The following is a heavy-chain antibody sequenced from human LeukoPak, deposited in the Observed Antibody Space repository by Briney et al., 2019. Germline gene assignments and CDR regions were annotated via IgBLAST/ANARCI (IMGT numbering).Heavy chain of an antibody. D-gene: IGHD6-13*01. CDR2: IYDSGTT. CDR1: RGSIRTYY. CDR3: ARRSSWTNYEYFQH. Sequence: PSETLSLTCTVSRGSIRTYYWSWIRQSPGKGLEWIGYIYDSGTTKYNPSLKSRVTISVDTSKNQFSLKLSSVTAADTAVYYCARRSSWTNYEYFQHWGQGTLVTVSS. V-gene: IGHV4-59*12. J-gene: IGHJ1*01.